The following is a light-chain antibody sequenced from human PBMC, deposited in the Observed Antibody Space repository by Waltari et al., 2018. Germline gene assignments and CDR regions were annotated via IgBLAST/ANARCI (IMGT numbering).Light chain of an antibody. CDR1: QSILYSSKNKNC. CDR2: WAS. J-gene: IGKJ4*01. Sequence: DIVMTQSPDSLAVSLGERATINSKSSQSILYSSKNKNCLAWYQQKPGQPPKILIYWASTRESGVPDRFSGSGSGTDFTLTISSLQAEDVAVYYCQQFSGTPTFGGGTKVEIK. V-gene: IGKV4-1*01. CDR3: QQFSGTPT.